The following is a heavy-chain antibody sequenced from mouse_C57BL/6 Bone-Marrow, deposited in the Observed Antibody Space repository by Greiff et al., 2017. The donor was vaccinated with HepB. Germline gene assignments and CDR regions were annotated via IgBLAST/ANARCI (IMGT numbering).Heavy chain of an antibody. CDR1: GFTFSSYG. Sequence: EVQVVESGGDLVKPGGSLKLSCAASGFTFSSYGMSWVRQTPDKRLEWVATISSGGSYTYYPDSVKSRFIISRDNAKNILYLQMSSLKSEDTATYYCARGDYGSSYPYFDYWGQGTTLTVSS. V-gene: IGHV5-6*01. J-gene: IGHJ2*01. CDR3: ARGDYGSSYPYFDY. D-gene: IGHD1-1*01. CDR2: ISSGGSYT.